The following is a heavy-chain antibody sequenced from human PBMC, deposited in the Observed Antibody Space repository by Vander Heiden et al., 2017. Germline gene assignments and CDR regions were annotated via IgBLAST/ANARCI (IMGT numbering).Heavy chain of an antibody. V-gene: IGHV3-9*01. Sequence: EVQLVESGGGLVQPGRSLRLSCAASGFPFADYAMHWVRQAPGKGLEWVSGISWNSGSIGYADSVKGRFTISRDNAKNSLYLQMNSLRAEDTALYYCAKDSSGYGLGAFDIWGQGTMVTVSS. CDR2: ISWNSGSI. D-gene: IGHD3-22*01. J-gene: IGHJ3*02. CDR1: GFPFADYA. CDR3: AKDSSGYGLGAFDI.